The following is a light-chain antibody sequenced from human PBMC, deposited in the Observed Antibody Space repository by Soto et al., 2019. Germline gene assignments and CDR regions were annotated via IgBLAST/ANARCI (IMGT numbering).Light chain of an antibody. Sequence: QSVLTQPPSASGTPGQRVTISCSGGSSNIGTNAVNWYQQLPGTAPTLLIYNNNQRPSGVPDRFSGSKSGTSASLANSGLQSEDEADYYGSAWDDSLNGHVFGTGTKVTVL. J-gene: IGLJ1*01. CDR3: SAWDDSLNGHV. CDR2: NNN. CDR1: SSNIGTNA. V-gene: IGLV1-44*01.